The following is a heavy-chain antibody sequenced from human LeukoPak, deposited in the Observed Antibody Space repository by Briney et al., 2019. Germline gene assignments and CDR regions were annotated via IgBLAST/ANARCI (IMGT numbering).Heavy chain of an antibody. V-gene: IGHV1-18*01. CDR3: ARVVIGSVVYYYYYGMDV. J-gene: IGHJ6*02. CDR1: GYTFTSYG. Sequence: ASVKVSCKASGYTFTSYGISWVRQAPGQGLEWMGWISAYSGNTNYAQKPQGRVTMTTDTSTSTAYMELRSLRSDDTAVYYCARVVIGSVVYYYYYGMDVWGQGTTVTVSS. D-gene: IGHD2-2*01. CDR2: ISAYSGNT.